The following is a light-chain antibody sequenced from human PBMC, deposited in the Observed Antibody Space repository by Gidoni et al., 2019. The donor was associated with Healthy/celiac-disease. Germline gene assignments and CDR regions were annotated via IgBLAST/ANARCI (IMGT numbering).Light chain of an antibody. J-gene: IGKJ5*01. CDR2: AAS. CDR1: QGISNY. V-gene: IGKV1-27*01. Sequence: DIQMTQSPSSLSASVGDRVTITCRASQGISNYLAWYQQKPGKVPKLLIYAASTLQSGVPSRFSGSGSGTDFTLTISSLQPKDVATYYCQKYNSASITFGQGTRLEIK. CDR3: QKYNSASIT.